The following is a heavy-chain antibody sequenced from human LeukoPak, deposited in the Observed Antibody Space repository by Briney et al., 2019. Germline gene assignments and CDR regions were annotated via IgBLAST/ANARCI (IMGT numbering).Heavy chain of an antibody. D-gene: IGHD3-10*01. CDR2: MNPNSGNT. V-gene: IGHV1-8*01. J-gene: IGHJ5*02. CDR1: GYTFTSYD. CDR3: ARERRGSSGSYFNWFDP. Sequence: ASVKVSCKASGYTFTSYDINWVRQATGQGLEWMGWMNPNSGNTGYAQKFQGRVTMTRNTSISTAYMELSSLRSEDTAVYYCARERRGSSGSYFNWFDPWGQGTLVTVSS.